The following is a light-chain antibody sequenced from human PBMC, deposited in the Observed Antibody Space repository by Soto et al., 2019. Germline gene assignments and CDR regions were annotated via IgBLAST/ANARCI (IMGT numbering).Light chain of an antibody. J-gene: IGKJ2*02. Sequence: DIQMTQSPSTLSAFVGDRVTITCRASQSVSNWLAWYQQKPGKAPRLLITKASTLERGVPSRFSGSGSGTEFTLSISSLQPEDFATYYCQQDSSASTFGQGTKLEIK. CDR3: QQDSSAST. CDR2: KAS. CDR1: QSVSNW. V-gene: IGKV1-5*03.